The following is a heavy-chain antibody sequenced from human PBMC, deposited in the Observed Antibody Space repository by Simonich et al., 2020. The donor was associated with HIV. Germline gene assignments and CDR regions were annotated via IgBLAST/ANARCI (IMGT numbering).Heavy chain of an antibody. CDR1: GGSISSGYY. D-gene: IGHD3-10*01. CDR3: ASSTGSYGSGSYTDY. CDR2: FYQTGST. J-gene: IGHJ4*02. Sequence: QVLLQESGPGLVKPSETLSLTCSVSGGSISSGYYLGWIRQPPGKGLEWIGNFYQTGSTYYNPSLESRVSISVATSKNQFSRELSSVTAADTAVYYCASSTGSYGSGSYTDYWGQGTLVTVSS. V-gene: IGHV4-38-2*02.